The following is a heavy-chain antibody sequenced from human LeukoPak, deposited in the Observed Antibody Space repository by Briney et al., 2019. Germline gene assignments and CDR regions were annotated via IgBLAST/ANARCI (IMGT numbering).Heavy chain of an antibody. CDR1: GGSISSYY. Sequence: SETLSLTCSVSGGSISSYYWSWIRQPPGKGLEWIGYIYYSGSTNYNPSLKSRVTISVDTSKNQFSLKLSSVTAADTAVYYCARPGVGSGRYGAFDIWGQGTMVTVSS. CDR3: ARPGVGSGRYGAFDI. D-gene: IGHD5-18*01. J-gene: IGHJ3*02. V-gene: IGHV4-59*08. CDR2: IYYSGST.